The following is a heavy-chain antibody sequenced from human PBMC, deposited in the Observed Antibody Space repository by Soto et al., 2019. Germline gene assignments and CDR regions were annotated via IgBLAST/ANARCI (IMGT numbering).Heavy chain of an antibody. CDR2: IYTSENT. J-gene: IGHJ4*02. Sequence: SETLSLTCTVSGGSISSDYWSWILQRAGKGLEWIGRIYTSENTHYNPSLRSRVSMSLDTSKNQLSLNLSSVTAADTAVYYCARGVGRSSWTSFYSWGQGTLVTVSS. CDR3: ARGVGRSSWTSFYS. V-gene: IGHV4-4*07. CDR1: GGSISSDY. D-gene: IGHD6-13*01.